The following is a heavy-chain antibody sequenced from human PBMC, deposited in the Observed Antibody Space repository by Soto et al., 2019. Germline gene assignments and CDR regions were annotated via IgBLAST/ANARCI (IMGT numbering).Heavy chain of an antibody. Sequence: SETRSLTSTFSGASIISYYWGWTRRPPGKGLEWIGYIYYSGSTTYNPSLKSRVTISVDTSKNQFSLKLSSVTAADTAVYYCARHKAYSGYDLGFAFDIWGQGTMVTVSS. J-gene: IGHJ3*02. CDR2: IYYSGST. V-gene: IGHV4-59*08. D-gene: IGHD5-12*01. CDR3: ARHKAYSGYDLGFAFDI. CDR1: GASIISYY.